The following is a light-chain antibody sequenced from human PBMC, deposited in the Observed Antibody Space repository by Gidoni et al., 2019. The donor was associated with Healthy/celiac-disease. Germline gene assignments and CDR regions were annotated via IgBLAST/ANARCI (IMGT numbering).Light chain of an antibody. J-gene: IGLJ3*02. V-gene: IGLV2-23*01. Sequence: QSPLTQPASASGSPGQSTTISCTGTSSDVGSYNLVSWYQQHPGKAPKLMIYEGSKRPSGVSNRFSGSKSGNTASLTISGLQAEDEADYYCCSYAGSSTWVFGGGTKLTVL. CDR1: SSDVGSYNL. CDR3: CSYAGSSTWV. CDR2: EGS.